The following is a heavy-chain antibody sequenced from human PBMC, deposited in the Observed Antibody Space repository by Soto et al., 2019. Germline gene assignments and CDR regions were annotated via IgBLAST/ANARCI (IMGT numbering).Heavy chain of an antibody. CDR2: IYYSGST. Sequence: SETLSLTCTVSGGSISSSSYYWGWIRQPPGKGLEWIGSIYYSGSTYYNPSLKSRVTISVDTSKNQFSLKLSSVTAADTAVYYCARSRYVWGSYRTRGWFDPWGQGTLVTVSS. CDR1: GGSISSSSYY. CDR3: ARSRYVWGSYRTRGWFDP. J-gene: IGHJ5*02. V-gene: IGHV4-39*01. D-gene: IGHD3-16*02.